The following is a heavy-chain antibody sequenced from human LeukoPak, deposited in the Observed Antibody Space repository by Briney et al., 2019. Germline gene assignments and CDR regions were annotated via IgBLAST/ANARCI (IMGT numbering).Heavy chain of an antibody. CDR2: ITNSGDFV. Sequence: GGSLRLSCAAPGFRFSGHYMSWIRQAPGKGLEWISYITNSGDFVNYADSVKGRFIISRDNAKNSLYLQMNSLRAEDTAVYYCAREARATPDFWGQGTVVTVSS. CDR1: GFRFSGHY. J-gene: IGHJ4*02. V-gene: IGHV3-11*01. CDR3: AREARATPDF. D-gene: IGHD1-26*01.